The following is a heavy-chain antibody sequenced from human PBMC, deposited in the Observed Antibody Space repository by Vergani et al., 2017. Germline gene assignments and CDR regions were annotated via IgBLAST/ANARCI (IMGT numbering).Heavy chain of an antibody. V-gene: IGHV3-33*01. CDR1: GFTFSSYG. CDR2: IWYDGSNK. J-gene: IGHJ3*02. Sequence: VQLVESGGGVVQPGRSLRLSCAASGFTFSSYGMHWVRQAPGKGLEWVAVIWYDGSNKYYADSVKGRFTISRDNSKNTLYLQMNSLRAEDTAVYYCARDSSGYYAFDIWGQGTMVTVSS. D-gene: IGHD3-22*01. CDR3: ARDSSGYYAFDI.